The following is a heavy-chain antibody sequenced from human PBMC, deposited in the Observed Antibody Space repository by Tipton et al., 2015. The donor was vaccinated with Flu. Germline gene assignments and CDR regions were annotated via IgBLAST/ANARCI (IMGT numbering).Heavy chain of an antibody. V-gene: IGHV4-38-2*02. Sequence: TLSLTCTVSGYSISSGYYWGWIRQPPGKGLEWIGGIYHSGSTYYNPSLKSRVTISVDTSKNQFSLKLSSVTAADTAVYYCARAGAVAGPGVFDYWGQGTLVTVSS. D-gene: IGHD6-19*01. CDR2: IYHSGST. J-gene: IGHJ4*02. CDR3: ARAGAVAGPGVFDY. CDR1: GYSISSGYY.